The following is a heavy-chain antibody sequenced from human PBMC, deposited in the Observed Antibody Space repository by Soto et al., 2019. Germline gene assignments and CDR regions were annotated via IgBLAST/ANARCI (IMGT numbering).Heavy chain of an antibody. CDR2: IYYSGST. J-gene: IGHJ4*02. D-gene: IGHD3-10*02. V-gene: IGHV4-30-4*01. Sequence: PSETLSLTCTVCGGSVSSGDYYWSWIRQPPGKGLEWIGYIYYSGSTYYNPSLKSRVTISVDTSKNQFSLKLSSVTAADTAVYYCALCSGSYYNGGFYFDYWGQGALVTVSS. CDR1: GGSVSSGDYY. CDR3: ALCSGSYYNGGFYFDY.